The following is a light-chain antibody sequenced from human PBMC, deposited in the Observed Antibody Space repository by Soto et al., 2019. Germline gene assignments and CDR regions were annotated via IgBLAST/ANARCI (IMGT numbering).Light chain of an antibody. Sequence: QSALTQPRSVSGSPGQSVTISCTGTSSDVGDYDFVSWYHQHPGKVPKFIIYDVSERPSGVPDRFSGSKSGNTASLTISGLQAEDEAVYYCCSYAGGHTWVFGGGTQLTVL. CDR1: SSDVGDYDF. J-gene: IGLJ7*01. CDR2: DVS. V-gene: IGLV2-11*01. CDR3: CSYAGGHTWV.